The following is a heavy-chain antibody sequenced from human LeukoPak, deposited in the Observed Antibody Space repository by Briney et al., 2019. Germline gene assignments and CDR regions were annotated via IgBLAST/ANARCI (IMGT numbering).Heavy chain of an antibody. Sequence: ASVKVSCKASGYTFTSYAMHWVRQAPGQRLEWMGWINAGNGNTKYSQKFQGRVTITRDTSASTAYMELSRLRSDDTAVYYCARDRGDKNPLSWGQGTLVTVSS. CDR1: GYTFTSYA. J-gene: IGHJ5*02. V-gene: IGHV1-3*01. CDR3: ARDRGDKNPLS. CDR2: INAGNGNT. D-gene: IGHD1-14*01.